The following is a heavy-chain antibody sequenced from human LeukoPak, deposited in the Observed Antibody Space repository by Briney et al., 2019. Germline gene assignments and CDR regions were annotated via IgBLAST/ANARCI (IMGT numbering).Heavy chain of an antibody. CDR3: TTYVAVAGTRHFDS. CDR2: IRSKTDGGTT. J-gene: IGHJ4*02. Sequence: PGGSLRLSCAASGFTFSSYSMNWVRQAPGKGLEWIGRIRSKTDGGTTDYAAPVKDRITISRDDSKNTLFLQINSLKSEDTAVYYCTTYVAVAGTRHFDSWGQGTLVTVS. V-gene: IGHV3-15*01. CDR1: GFTFSSYS. D-gene: IGHD6-19*01.